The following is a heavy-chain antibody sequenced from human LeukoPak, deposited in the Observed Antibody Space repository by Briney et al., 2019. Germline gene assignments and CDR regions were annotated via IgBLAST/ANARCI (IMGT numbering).Heavy chain of an antibody. D-gene: IGHD1-26*01. V-gene: IGHV5-10-1*01. CDR1: GYSFTSNW. CDR3: ARQGRGSYRRDFDY. Sequence: GESLKISCNGSGYSFTSNWISWVRQMPGKGLEWMRRIDPSDSHINYSPSLQGHVTISVDKSISTAYLQWSSLRASDTAMYYCARQGRGSYRRDFDYWGQGTPVTVSS. CDR2: IDPSDSHI. J-gene: IGHJ4*02.